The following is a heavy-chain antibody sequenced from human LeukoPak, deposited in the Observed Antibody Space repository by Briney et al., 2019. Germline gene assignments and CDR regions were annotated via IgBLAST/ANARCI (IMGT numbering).Heavy chain of an antibody. J-gene: IGHJ4*02. Sequence: GGSLRLSCAASGFTFSSYAMHWVRQAPGKGLEWVAVISYDGSNKYYADSVKGRFTISRDNSKNALYLQMNSLRAEGTAVYYCARDRHYGDYSFYFDYWGQGTLVTVSS. V-gene: IGHV3-30*04. CDR2: ISYDGSNK. CDR1: GFTFSSYA. D-gene: IGHD4-17*01. CDR3: ARDRHYGDYSFYFDY.